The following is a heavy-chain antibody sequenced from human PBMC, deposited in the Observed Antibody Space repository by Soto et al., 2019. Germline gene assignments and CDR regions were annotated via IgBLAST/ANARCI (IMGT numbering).Heavy chain of an antibody. CDR3: AISIRELLPFDY. CDR1: GFTFSSYA. J-gene: IGHJ4*02. Sequence: GGSLRLSCAAPGFTFSSYAMSWVRQAPGKGLEWVSAISGSGGSTYYADSVKGRFTISRDNSKNTLYLQMNSLRAEDTAVYYCAISIRELLPFDYWGQGTQVTVSS. V-gene: IGHV3-23*01. CDR2: ISGSGGST. D-gene: IGHD1-26*01.